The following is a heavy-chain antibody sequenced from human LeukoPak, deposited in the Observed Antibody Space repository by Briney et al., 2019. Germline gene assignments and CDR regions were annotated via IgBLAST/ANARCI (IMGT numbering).Heavy chain of an antibody. D-gene: IGHD6-13*01. CDR3: ARGGMAAAFIADY. CDR2: ISSSSSYI. J-gene: IGHJ4*02. Sequence: PGGSLRLSCAASGFTFSSYSMNWVRQAPGKGLEWVSSISSSSSYIYYADSVKGRFTISRDNAKNSLYLQMNSLRAEDTAVYYCARGGMAAAFIADYWGQGTLVTVSS. V-gene: IGHV3-21*01. CDR1: GFTFSSYS.